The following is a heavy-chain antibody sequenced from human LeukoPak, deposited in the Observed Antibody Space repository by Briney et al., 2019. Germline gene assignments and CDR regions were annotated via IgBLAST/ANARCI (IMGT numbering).Heavy chain of an antibody. CDR3: ARLKGYSSGWYPSYYFDY. V-gene: IGHV4-59*08. J-gene: IGHJ4*02. CDR1: DGSLSGHY. CDR2: VYYSGST. D-gene: IGHD6-19*01. Sequence: SETLSLTCTVSDGSLSGHYWSWIRQPPGKGLESIGFVYYSGSTNYNPSLKGRVTISLDTSKNQFSLKLSSVTAADTAVYYCARLKGYSSGWYPSYYFDYWGQGTLVTVSS.